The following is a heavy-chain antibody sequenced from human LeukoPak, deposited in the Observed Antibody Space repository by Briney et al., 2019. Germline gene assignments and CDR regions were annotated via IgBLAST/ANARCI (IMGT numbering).Heavy chain of an antibody. CDR2: IYNAECA. Sequence: ETLSLTCTVSGCSITYFYWDWVRQSPEKGLEWIGIIYNAECANYNPSPMRGVAISVDTSKNRFSLKLGCVTAAYTAVYYCARAHMITSYYYYYYMDVWGKETTVTVSS. V-gene: IGHV4-59*01. CDR1: GCSITYFY. J-gene: IGHJ6*03. D-gene: IGHD3-16*01. CDR3: ARAHMITSYYYYYYMDV.